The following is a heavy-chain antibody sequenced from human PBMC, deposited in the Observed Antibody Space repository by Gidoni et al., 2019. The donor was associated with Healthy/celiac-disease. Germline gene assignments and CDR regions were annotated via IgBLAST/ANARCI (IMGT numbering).Heavy chain of an antibody. CDR3: ARGEGSSSWYAFDI. J-gene: IGHJ3*02. CDR1: GFTFSDHY. CDR2: TRNKANSYTT. D-gene: IGHD6-13*01. Sequence: EVQLVESGGGLVQPGGSLRLSCAASGFTFSDHYMDWVRQAPGKGLEWVGRTRNKANSYTTEYAASVKGRFTISRDDSKNSLYLQMNSLKTEDTAVYYCARGEGSSSWYAFDIWGQGTMVTVSS. V-gene: IGHV3-72*01.